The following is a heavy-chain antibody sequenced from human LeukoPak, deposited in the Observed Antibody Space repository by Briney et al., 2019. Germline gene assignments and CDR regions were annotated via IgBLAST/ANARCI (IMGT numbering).Heavy chain of an antibody. V-gene: IGHV1-18*01. CDR2: ISAYNGNT. Sequence: ASVKVSCKASGYTFTSYGISWVRQAPGQGLEWMGWISAYNGNTNYAQKLQGRVTMTTDTSTSTAHMELRSLRSDDTAVYYCARDPYGSGSYDWGQGTLVTVSS. CDR1: GYTFTSYG. J-gene: IGHJ4*02. D-gene: IGHD3-10*01. CDR3: ARDPYGSGSYD.